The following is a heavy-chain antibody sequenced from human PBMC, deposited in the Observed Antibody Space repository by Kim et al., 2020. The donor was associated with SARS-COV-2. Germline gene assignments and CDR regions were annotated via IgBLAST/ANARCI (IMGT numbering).Heavy chain of an antibody. J-gene: IGHJ4*02. V-gene: IGHV1-69*01. D-gene: IGHD6-13*01. CDR3: ARAAGYSSSPRNYFDY. Sequence: KFQGRVTITADESTSTAYMGLSSLRSEDTAVYYCARAAGYSSSPRNYFDYWGQGTLVTVSS.